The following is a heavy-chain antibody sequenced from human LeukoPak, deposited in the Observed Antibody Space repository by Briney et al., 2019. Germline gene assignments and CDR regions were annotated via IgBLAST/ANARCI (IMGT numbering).Heavy chain of an antibody. Sequence: ASVKVSCKASGYTFTNYGISWLRQAPGQGLEWMEWISVYNGNTKYAQKLQGRVTMTTDTSTSTAYMELRSLRSDDTALYYCAREGYYYDNSGYYDYWGQGTLVTVSS. D-gene: IGHD3-22*01. V-gene: IGHV1-18*01. CDR3: AREGYYYDNSGYYDY. J-gene: IGHJ4*02. CDR1: GYTFTNYG. CDR2: ISVYNGNT.